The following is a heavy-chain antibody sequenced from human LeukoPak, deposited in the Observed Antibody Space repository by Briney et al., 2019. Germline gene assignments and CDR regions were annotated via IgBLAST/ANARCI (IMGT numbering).Heavy chain of an antibody. J-gene: IGHJ4*02. Sequence: GESLKISCKGSGYSFTSYWIGWVRQMPGKGLEWMGIIYPGDSDTRYSPSFQGQVTISADKSISTAYLQWSSLKASDTAMYYCARRRSSSGWHTNSFDYWGQGTLVTVSS. V-gene: IGHV5-51*01. CDR3: ARRRSSSGWHTNSFDY. CDR1: GYSFTSYW. CDR2: IYPGDSDT. D-gene: IGHD6-19*01.